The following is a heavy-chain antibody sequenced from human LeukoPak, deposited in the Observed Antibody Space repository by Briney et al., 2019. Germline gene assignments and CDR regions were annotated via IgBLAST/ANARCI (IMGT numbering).Heavy chain of an antibody. V-gene: IGHV4-34*01. CDR3: AKDGRSTI. Sequence: SETLSLTCAVYGGSFSGYYWSWIRQSPGKGLEWIGEINHSGSTNYNPSLTSRVTISVDTSKNQFSLKLTSVTAADTAVYYCAKDGRSTIWGQGTMVTVSS. CDR2: INHSGST. CDR1: GGSFSGYY. D-gene: IGHD2-2*01. J-gene: IGHJ3*02.